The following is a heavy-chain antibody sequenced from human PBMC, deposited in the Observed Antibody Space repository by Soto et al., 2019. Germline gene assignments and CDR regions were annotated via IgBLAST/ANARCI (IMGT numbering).Heavy chain of an antibody. CDR1: GYTFTGYY. V-gene: IGHV1-2*02. CDR3: ARERPFFGSGSYLGSYGMDV. Sequence: ASVKVSCKTSGYTFTGYYIHWVRQAPGQGLEWLGCIYPYDTSPKFVQSFQGRVTLTTDTATSTAYMELTSLRPDDTAVYYCARERPFFGSGSYLGSYGMDVRGQGTTVTVSS. J-gene: IGHJ6*02. CDR2: IYPYDTSP. D-gene: IGHD3-10*01.